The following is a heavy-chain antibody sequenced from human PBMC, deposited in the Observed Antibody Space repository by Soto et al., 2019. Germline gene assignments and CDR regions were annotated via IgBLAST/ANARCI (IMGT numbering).Heavy chain of an antibody. J-gene: IGHJ4*02. CDR2: IYYSGST. Sequence: PSEILSLTCTVSGGSISSYYWSWIRQPPGKGLEWIGYIYYSGSTYYNPSLKSRVTISVDTSKNQFSLKLSSVTAADTAVYYCARVGGFGATTIDYWGQGTLVTISS. CDR3: ARVGGFGATTIDY. CDR1: GGSISSYY. D-gene: IGHD3-10*01. V-gene: IGHV4-59*08.